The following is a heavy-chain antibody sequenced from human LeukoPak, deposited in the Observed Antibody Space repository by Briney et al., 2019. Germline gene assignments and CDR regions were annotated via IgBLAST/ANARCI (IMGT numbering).Heavy chain of an antibody. D-gene: IGHD6-13*01. Sequence: GGSLRLSCAASGFTFSTYWMHWVRQTPGKGLVWVSRINTNGSTTNYADSVKGRFTISRDNAKNTLYLQMNSLTAEDTAVYYCARDPQQQLVQVYWGQGTLVTVSS. CDR2: INTNGSTT. CDR1: GFTFSTYW. J-gene: IGHJ4*02. CDR3: ARDPQQQLVQVY. V-gene: IGHV3-74*01.